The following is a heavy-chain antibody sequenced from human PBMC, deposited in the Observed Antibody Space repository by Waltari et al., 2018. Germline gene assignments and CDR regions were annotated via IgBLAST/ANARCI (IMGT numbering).Heavy chain of an antibody. CDR3: AGGTAGITDYYGMDV. V-gene: IGHV1-3*01. Sequence: QVQLVQSGAEVKKPGASVTVSCKASGSTFTIYAMHSVPTAPGQRMEWMGWINAGNGNTKYSQKFQGRVTITRETSASTDYMELRSLRSEDTAVYYCAGGTAGITDYYGMDVWGQGTTVTVSS. CDR1: GSTFTIYA. J-gene: IGHJ6*02. CDR2: INAGNGNT.